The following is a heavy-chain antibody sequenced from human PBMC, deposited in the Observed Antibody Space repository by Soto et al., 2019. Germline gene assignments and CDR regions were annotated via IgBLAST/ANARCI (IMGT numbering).Heavy chain of an antibody. Sequence: GGSLRLSCAASGFTFSSYAMSWVRQAPGKGLEWVSAISGSGGSTYYADSVKGRFTISRDNSKKTLYWQMNSLRAEDRAGYYCAKAPGVTYYYDSSGYSYYFDYWGQGTLVTVSS. V-gene: IGHV3-23*01. CDR3: AKAPGVTYYYDSSGYSYYFDY. J-gene: IGHJ4*02. D-gene: IGHD3-22*01. CDR2: ISGSGGST. CDR1: GFTFSSYA.